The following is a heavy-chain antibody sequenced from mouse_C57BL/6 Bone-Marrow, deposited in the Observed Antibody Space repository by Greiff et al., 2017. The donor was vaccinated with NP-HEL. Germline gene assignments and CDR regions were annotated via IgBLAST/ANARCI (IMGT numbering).Heavy chain of an antibody. Sequence: VQLVESGPGLVQPSKSLSITCTVSGFSLTSYGVHWVRQSPGKGLEWLGVIWSGGSTVYNSAFISRLSISKDNSRSHVLLKMNSLQADDTAIYYCARTYYYGSSSFAYWRKGTLVTVSA. CDR1: GFSLTSYG. CDR3: ARTYYYGSSSFAY. D-gene: IGHD1-1*01. CDR2: IWSGGST. V-gene: IGHV2-2*01. J-gene: IGHJ3*01.